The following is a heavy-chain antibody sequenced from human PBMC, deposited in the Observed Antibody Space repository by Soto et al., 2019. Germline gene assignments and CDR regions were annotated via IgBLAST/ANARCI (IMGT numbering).Heavy chain of an antibody. CDR1: GFTFDDYA. V-gene: IGHV3-9*01. CDR2: ISWNSGSI. D-gene: IGHD3-10*01. J-gene: IGHJ3*02. Sequence: GGSLRLSCAASGFTFDDYAMHWVRQAPGKGLEWVSGISWNSGSIGYADSVKGRFTISRDNAKNSLYLQMNSLRAEDTALYYCAKDYYGSGSYGPLWIFDIWGQGTMVTVSS. CDR3: AKDYYGSGSYGPLWIFDI.